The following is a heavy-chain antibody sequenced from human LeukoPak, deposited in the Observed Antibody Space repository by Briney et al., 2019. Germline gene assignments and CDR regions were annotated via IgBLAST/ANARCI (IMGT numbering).Heavy chain of an antibody. V-gene: IGHV4-38-2*02. CDR2: IYHSGST. CDR3: ARDRSRKDIVVVPAFDY. D-gene: IGHD2-2*01. CDR1: GYSISSGYY. J-gene: IGHJ4*02. Sequence: SETLSLTCTVSGYSISSGYYWGWIRQPPGRGLEWIGSIYHSGSTYYNPSLKSRVTISVDTSKNQFSLKLSSVTAADTAVYYCARDRSRKDIVVVPAFDYWGQGTLVTVSS.